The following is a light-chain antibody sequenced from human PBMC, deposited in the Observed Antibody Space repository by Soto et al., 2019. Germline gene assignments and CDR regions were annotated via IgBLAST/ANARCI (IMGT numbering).Light chain of an antibody. J-gene: IGKJ1*01. CDR2: AAS. V-gene: IGKV3-20*01. Sequence: SILTHSEGTQLLTGGARATLFSRSTHSVSNNYLAWYQQKTGKAPTILIYAASNRPTGIPDRFSGSGSGTDFTLTISSLEPEDFAAYYCQQYGSSRRTFGQGTKVDIK. CDR1: HSVSNNY. CDR3: QQYGSSRRT.